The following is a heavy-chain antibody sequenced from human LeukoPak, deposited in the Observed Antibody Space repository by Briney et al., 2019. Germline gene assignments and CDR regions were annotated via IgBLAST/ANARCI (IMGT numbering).Heavy chain of an antibody. J-gene: IGHJ4*02. Sequence: SETVSLMCTVSGGSINSYYWLCLPPPPGRAVVWLGYIYYSESTNYNPPLKSRVTISVDTSKNQFSLKLSSVTAADTAVYYCARSEGSYSPLDYWGQGTLVTVSS. V-gene: IGHV4-59*01. CDR2: IYYSEST. CDR1: GGSINSYY. CDR3: ARSEGSYSPLDY. D-gene: IGHD1-26*01.